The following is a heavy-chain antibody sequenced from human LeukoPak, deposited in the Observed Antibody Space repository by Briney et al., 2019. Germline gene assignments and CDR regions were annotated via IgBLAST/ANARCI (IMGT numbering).Heavy chain of an antibody. V-gene: IGHV1-69*13. CDR1: GYTFTSYG. CDR2: IIPIFGTA. J-gene: IGHJ4*02. Sequence: GASVKVSCKASGYTFTSYGISWVRQAPGQGLEWMGGIIPIFGTANYAQKFQGRVTITADESTSTAYMELSSLRSEDTAVYYCASVNLGYFDYWGQGTLVTVSS. CDR3: ASVNLGYFDY. D-gene: IGHD7-27*01.